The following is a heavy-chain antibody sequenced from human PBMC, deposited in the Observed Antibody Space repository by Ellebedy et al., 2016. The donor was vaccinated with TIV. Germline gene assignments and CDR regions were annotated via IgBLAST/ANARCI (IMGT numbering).Heavy chain of an antibody. V-gene: IGHV1-2*02. D-gene: IGHD3-22*01. CDR2: INPNTGGT. Sequence: AASVKVSCKTSGYTFTGYYIHWVRQAPGQGLEWMGWINPNTGGTNYAQKFQGRVTVTGDTSISTAYMELSRLISDDTAVYYCVRDLTNYGSSSYWGQGTLVTVSS. CDR1: GYTFTGYY. CDR3: VRDLTNYGSSSY. J-gene: IGHJ4*02.